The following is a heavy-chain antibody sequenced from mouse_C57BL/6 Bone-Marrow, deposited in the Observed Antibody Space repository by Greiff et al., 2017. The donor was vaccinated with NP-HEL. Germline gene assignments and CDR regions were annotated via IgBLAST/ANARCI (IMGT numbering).Heavy chain of an antibody. CDR3: AREVLDYCGSSYFDD. CDR1: GFTFSSYA. Sequence: EVNPVESGGGLVKPGGSLKLSCAASGFTFSSYAMSWVRQTPEKRLEWVATISDGGSYTYYPDNVKGRFTISRDNAKNNLYLQMSHLKSEDTAMYYCAREVLDYCGSSYFDDWGQGTTLTVSS. J-gene: IGHJ2*01. V-gene: IGHV5-4*01. D-gene: IGHD1-1*01. CDR2: ISDGGSYT.